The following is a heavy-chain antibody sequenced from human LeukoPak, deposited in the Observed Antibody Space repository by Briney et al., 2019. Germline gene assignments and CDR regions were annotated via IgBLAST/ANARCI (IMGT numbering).Heavy chain of an antibody. Sequence: GGSLRLSCAASGFTFSSYTLTWVRQAPGKGLEWVSSISSSSSYIYYGDSVKGRFTISRDNAKKSLFLQMNSLRAEDTAVYYCATQRDGYNAPFDYWGQGTLVTVSS. CDR1: GFTFSSYT. J-gene: IGHJ4*02. V-gene: IGHV3-21*01. CDR3: ATQRDGYNAPFDY. CDR2: ISSSSSYI. D-gene: IGHD5-24*01.